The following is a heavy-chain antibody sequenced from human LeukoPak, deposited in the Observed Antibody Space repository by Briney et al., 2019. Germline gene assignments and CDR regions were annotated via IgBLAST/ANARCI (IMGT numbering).Heavy chain of an antibody. D-gene: IGHD3-9*01. V-gene: IGHV3-7*01. CDR3: AKPGGTGYSDWSFDY. Sequence: GGSLRLSCAASGFTFSSYWMSWVRQAPGKGLEWVANIKQDGSEKYYVDSVKGRFTISRDNAKNSLYLQMNSLRAEDTAVYYCAKPGGTGYSDWSFDYWGQGTLVTVSS. J-gene: IGHJ4*02. CDR1: GFTFSSYW. CDR2: IKQDGSEK.